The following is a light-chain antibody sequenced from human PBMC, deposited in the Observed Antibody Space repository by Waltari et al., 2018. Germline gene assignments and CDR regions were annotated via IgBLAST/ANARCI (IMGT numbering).Light chain of an antibody. J-gene: IGKJ4*01. Sequence: DIVMTQSPDSLAVSLGERATINCKSSQSVLYRSNNKHSVAWYQQKPGQSPKLLIYWSSTRESGVPDRFSGGGSGTDFTLIISSLQADDVAIYYCQQYYSLPTFGGGTKVEI. CDR3: QQYYSLPT. V-gene: IGKV4-1*01. CDR1: QSVLYRSNNKHS. CDR2: WSS.